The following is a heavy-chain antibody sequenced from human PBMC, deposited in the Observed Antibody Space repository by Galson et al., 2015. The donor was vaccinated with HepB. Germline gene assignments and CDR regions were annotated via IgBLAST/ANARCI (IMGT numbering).Heavy chain of an antibody. Sequence: ETLSLTCAVYGGSFSGYYWSWIRQPPGKGLEWIGEINHSGSTNYNPSLKSRVTISVDTSKNQFSLKLSSVTAADTAVYYCARGPMDVWGKGTTVTVSS. CDR2: INHSGST. CDR3: ARGPMDV. CDR1: GGSFSGYY. V-gene: IGHV4-34*01. J-gene: IGHJ6*03.